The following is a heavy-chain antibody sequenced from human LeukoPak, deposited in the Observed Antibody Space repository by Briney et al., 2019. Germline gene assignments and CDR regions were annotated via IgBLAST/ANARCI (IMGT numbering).Heavy chain of an antibody. CDR2: IYYSGST. CDR1: GGSISSSSHY. Sequence: SETLSLTCTVSGGSISSSSHYWGWIRQPPGKGLEWIGSIYYSGSTYYNPSLKSRVTISVDTSKNQFSLKLSSVTAADTAVYYCARRGYYYDSSGYYLGGFDYWGQGTLVTVSS. V-gene: IGHV4-39*01. J-gene: IGHJ4*02. D-gene: IGHD3-22*01. CDR3: ARRGYYYDSSGYYLGGFDY.